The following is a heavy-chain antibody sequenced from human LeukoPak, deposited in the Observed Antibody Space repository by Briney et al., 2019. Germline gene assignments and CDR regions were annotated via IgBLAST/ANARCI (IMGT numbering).Heavy chain of an antibody. CDR1: GCTFTSYG. J-gene: IGHJ4*02. Sequence: ASVKVSCKASGCTFTSYGISWVRQAPGQGLEWMGWISAYNGNTNYAQKLQGRVTMTTDTSTSTAYMELRSLRSDDTAVYYCARDISPYRNYAFDYWGQGTLVTVSS. CDR3: ARDISPYRNYAFDY. CDR2: ISAYNGNT. V-gene: IGHV1-18*01. D-gene: IGHD3-16*01.